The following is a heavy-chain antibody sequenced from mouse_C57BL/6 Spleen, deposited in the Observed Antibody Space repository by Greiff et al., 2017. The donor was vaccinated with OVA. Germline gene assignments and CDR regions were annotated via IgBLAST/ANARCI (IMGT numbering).Heavy chain of an antibody. CDR3: ARKDPGTGYAMDY. CDR1: GYTFTSYW. D-gene: IGHD4-1*01. CDR2: IDPSDSYT. Sequence: QVQLQEPGAELVKPGASVKLSCKASGYTFTSYWMQWVKQRPGQGLEWIGEIDPSDSYTNYNQKFKGKATLTVDTSSSTAYMQLSSLTSEDSAVYYCARKDPGTGYAMDYWGQGTSVTVSS. V-gene: IGHV1-50*01. J-gene: IGHJ4*01.